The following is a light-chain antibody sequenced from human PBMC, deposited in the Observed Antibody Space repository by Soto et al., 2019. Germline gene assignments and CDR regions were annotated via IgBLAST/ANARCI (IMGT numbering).Light chain of an antibody. CDR3: QQLNSYPLAT. CDR1: QGISSY. V-gene: IGKV1-9*01. CDR2: AAS. Sequence: DIQLTQSPSFLSASVGDRVTITCRASQGISSYLAWYQQKPGKAPKLLIYAASTLQSGVPSRFSGSGSGTEFTLTISSLQPEDFATYYCQQLNSYPLATSGPGTKVDIK. J-gene: IGKJ3*01.